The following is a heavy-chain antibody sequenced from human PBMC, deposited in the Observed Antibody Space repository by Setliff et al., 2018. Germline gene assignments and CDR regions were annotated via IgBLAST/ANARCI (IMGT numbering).Heavy chain of an antibody. Sequence: ASVKVSCKASGYTFNIYPMHWVRQAPGQRPEWMGWINTGSGVARYSHNFQGRVTFTRDTSTNTKYMELRSLGSDDTAVYYCARDSHQWDPLYFDSWGQGTLVTVS. CDR3: ARDSHQWDPLYFDS. V-gene: IGHV1-3*04. D-gene: IGHD1-26*01. CDR2: INTGSGVA. CDR1: GYTFNIYP. J-gene: IGHJ4*02.